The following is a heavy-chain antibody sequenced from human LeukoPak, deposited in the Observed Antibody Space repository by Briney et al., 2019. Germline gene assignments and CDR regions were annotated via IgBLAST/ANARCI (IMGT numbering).Heavy chain of an antibody. D-gene: IGHD6-13*01. CDR3: ARDSAGNDY. V-gene: IGHV3-7*01. CDR1: GFTFSTYW. Sequence: GGSLRLSCAAAGFTFSTYWMSWVRQAPGKGLEWVANIKQDGSEKYYVDSVKGRFTISRDNAKNSLYLQMNSLRAEDTAMYYCARDSAGNDYWGQGTLVTVSS. CDR2: IKQDGSEK. J-gene: IGHJ4*02.